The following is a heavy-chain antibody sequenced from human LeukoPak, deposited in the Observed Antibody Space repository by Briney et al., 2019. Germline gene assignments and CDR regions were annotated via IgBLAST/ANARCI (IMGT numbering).Heavy chain of an antibody. CDR3: AKDKGAAGAFDI. V-gene: IGHV3-23*01. D-gene: IGHD2-15*01. CDR1: GFTFSSYA. Sequence: PGGSLRLSCAASGFTFSSYAMSWVRQAPGKGLEWVSAISGSGGSTYYADSVEGRFTISRDNSKNTLYLQMNSLRAEDTAVYYCAKDKGAAGAFDIWGQGTMVTVSS. J-gene: IGHJ3*02. CDR2: ISGSGGST.